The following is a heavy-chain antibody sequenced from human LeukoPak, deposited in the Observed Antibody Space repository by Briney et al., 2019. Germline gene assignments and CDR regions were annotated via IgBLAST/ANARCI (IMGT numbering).Heavy chain of an antibody. CDR2: ISYDGSNK. CDR1: GFTFSSYG. Sequence: GRSLRLSCAASGFTFSSYGMHWVRQAPGKGLEWVAVISYDGSNKYYADSVKGRFTISRDNSKNTLYLQMNSLRAEDTAVYYCAKDLDGYSSSWYSGYWGQGTLVTVSS. D-gene: IGHD6-13*01. J-gene: IGHJ4*02. CDR3: AKDLDGYSSSWYSGY. V-gene: IGHV3-30*18.